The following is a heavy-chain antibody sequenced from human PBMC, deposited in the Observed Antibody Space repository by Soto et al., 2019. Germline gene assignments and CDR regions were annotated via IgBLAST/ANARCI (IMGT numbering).Heavy chain of an antibody. CDR3: ARDLIRVNWFDP. Sequence: SVKVSCKASGGTFSSYTISWVRQAPGQGLEWMGRIIPILGIANYAQKFQGRVTITADKSTSTAYMELSSLRSEDTAVYYCARDLIRVNWFDPWGQGTLVTVSS. D-gene: IGHD3-10*01. CDR1: GGTFSSYT. J-gene: IGHJ5*02. CDR2: IIPILGIA. V-gene: IGHV1-69*04.